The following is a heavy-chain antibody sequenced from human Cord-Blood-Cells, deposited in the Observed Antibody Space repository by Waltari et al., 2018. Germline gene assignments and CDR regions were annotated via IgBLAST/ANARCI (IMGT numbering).Heavy chain of an antibody. V-gene: IGHV1-3*01. J-gene: IGHJ4*02. Sequence: QVQLVQSGAEVTKPGASVKVSCKACGYTFTSSAMHWVRQAPGQRLEWMGWINAGNGNTKYSQKFQGRVTITRDTSASIAYMELSSLRSEDTAVYYCARSSTVTFDYWGQGTLVTVSS. CDR3: ARSSTVTFDY. D-gene: IGHD4-17*01. CDR1: GYTFTSSA. CDR2: INAGNGNT.